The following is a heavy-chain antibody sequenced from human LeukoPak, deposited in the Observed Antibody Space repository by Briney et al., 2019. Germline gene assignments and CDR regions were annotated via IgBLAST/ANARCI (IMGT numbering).Heavy chain of an antibody. CDR3: ASRPDYLDYYYGMDV. D-gene: IGHD2/OR15-2a*01. CDR2: IYYSGST. Sequence: SETLSLTCTVSGGAISRYYWSWIRQPPGNGLEWIGYIYYSGSTNYNPSLKSRVTISVDTSKNQFSLKLSSVTAAGTAVYYCASRPDYLDYYYGMDVWGQGTTVTVSS. CDR1: GGAISRYY. V-gene: IGHV4-59*08. J-gene: IGHJ6*02.